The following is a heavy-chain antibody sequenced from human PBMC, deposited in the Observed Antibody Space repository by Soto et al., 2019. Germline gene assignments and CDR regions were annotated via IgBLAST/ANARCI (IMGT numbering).Heavy chain of an antibody. Sequence: EVQLVESGGGLVQPGGSLRLSCAASEFNFSSYWMSWVRQAPEKGLEWVANIKQDGSEKYYVDSVKGRFTISRDNAKNSLYLPMNSLRAVDTAVYYCARDEDYDLSVWGQGTTVTVSS. CDR2: IKQDGSEK. D-gene: IGHD3-3*01. CDR1: EFNFSSYW. J-gene: IGHJ6*02. V-gene: IGHV3-7*05. CDR3: ARDEDYDLSV.